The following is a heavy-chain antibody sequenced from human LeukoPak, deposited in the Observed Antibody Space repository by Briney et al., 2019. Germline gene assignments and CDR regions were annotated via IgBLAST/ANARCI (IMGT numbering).Heavy chain of an antibody. CDR3: AKDHYLDTTMVMDY. D-gene: IGHD5-18*01. CDR1: GFTFSSYA. J-gene: IGHJ4*02. CDR2: ISYDGSNK. V-gene: IGHV3-30*18. Sequence: GGSLRLSCAASGFTFSSYAMSWVRQAPGKGLEWVAVISYDGSNKYYADSVKGRFTISRDNSKNTLYLQMNSLRAEDTAVYYCAKDHYLDTTMVMDYWGQGTLVTVSS.